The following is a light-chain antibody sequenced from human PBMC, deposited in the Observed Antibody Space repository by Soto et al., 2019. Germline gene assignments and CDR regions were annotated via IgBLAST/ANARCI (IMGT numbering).Light chain of an antibody. CDR3: QTWGTAPGV. Sequence: QLVLTQSPSASASLGASVNLTCTLSSGHSSYAIAWHQQQPEKGPRYLMKLNGDGSHSKGDGIPDRFSGSSSGAERYLTISSLQSEDEADYYCQTWGTAPGVFGGGTKLTVL. V-gene: IGLV4-69*01. CDR2: LNGDGSH. CDR1: SGHSSYA. J-gene: IGLJ3*02.